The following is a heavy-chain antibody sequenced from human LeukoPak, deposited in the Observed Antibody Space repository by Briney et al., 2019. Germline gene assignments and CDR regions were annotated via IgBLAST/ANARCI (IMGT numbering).Heavy chain of an antibody. V-gene: IGHV1-18*01. D-gene: IGHD4-17*01. CDR1: GYTFTSYG. CDR2: ISAYNGNT. Sequence: GASVRVSCTASGYTFTSYGISWVRQAPGQGLEWMGWISAYNGNTNYAQKLKGRATIPTDTSTSTAYMELRSLRSDDPAVYYCARVDYGDYCCGFAPWGQGTLVTVAS. J-gene: IGHJ5*02. CDR3: ARVDYGDYCCGFAP.